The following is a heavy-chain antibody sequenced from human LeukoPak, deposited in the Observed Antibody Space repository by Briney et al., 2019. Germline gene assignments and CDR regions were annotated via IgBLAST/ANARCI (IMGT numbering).Heavy chain of an antibody. CDR2: ISGSGGST. J-gene: IGHJ4*02. V-gene: IGHV3-23*01. Sequence: GSLRLSCAASGFTFSSYAMSWVRQAPGKELEWVAAISGSGGSTYYADSVKGRFTISRDNSKNTLYLQMNSLRAEDTAVYYCAKGTTPIAVAGYFDYWGQGTLVTVSS. D-gene: IGHD6-19*01. CDR1: GFTFSSYA. CDR3: AKGTTPIAVAGYFDY.